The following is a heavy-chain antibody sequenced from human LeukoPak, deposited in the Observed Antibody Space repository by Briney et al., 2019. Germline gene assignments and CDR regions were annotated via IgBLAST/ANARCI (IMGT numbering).Heavy chain of an antibody. CDR1: GCTFSSYA. CDR2: IIPILGIA. J-gene: IGHJ1*01. D-gene: IGHD3-22*01. CDR3: ARAHYYDSSGYEEYFQH. Sequence: GASVKVSCKASGCTFSSYAISWVRQAPGQGLEWMGRIIPILGIANYAQKFQGRVTITADKSTSTAYMELSSLRSEDTAVYYCARAHYYDSSGYEEYFQHWGQGTLVTVSS. V-gene: IGHV1-69*04.